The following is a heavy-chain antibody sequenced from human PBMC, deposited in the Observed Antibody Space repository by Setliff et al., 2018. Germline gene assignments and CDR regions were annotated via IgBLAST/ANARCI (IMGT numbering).Heavy chain of an antibody. CDR3: ARSSYYASGNSHNYYMDV. D-gene: IGHD3-10*01. J-gene: IGHJ6*03. V-gene: IGHV4-59*08. Sequence: TSETLSLTCTVSDVSISGYYWTWIRQPPGKGLEWIGYFYHSGSTNYNPSLKGRVTMTSDTSRNQLSLKLTSVSAADTAIYYCARSSYYASGNSHNYYMDVWGKGTAVTVSS. CDR2: FYHSGST. CDR1: DVSISGYY.